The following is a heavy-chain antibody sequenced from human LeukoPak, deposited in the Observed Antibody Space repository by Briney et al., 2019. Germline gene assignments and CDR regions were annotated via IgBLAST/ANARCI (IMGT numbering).Heavy chain of an antibody. J-gene: IGHJ5*02. D-gene: IGHD6-13*01. Sequence: ASVKVSCKASGYTFTGYYMHWVRQAPGQGLEWMGWINPNSGGTNYAQKFQGRVTMTRDTSISTAYMEPSRLRSDDTAVYYCARLAAAGRFDRFDPWGQGTLVTVSS. V-gene: IGHV1-2*02. CDR1: GYTFTGYY. CDR3: ARLAAAGRFDRFDP. CDR2: INPNSGGT.